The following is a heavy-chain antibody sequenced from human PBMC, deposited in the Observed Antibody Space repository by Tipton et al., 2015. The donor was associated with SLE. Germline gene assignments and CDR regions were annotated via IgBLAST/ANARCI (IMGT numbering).Heavy chain of an antibody. J-gene: IGHJ5*02. V-gene: IGHV4-59*11. D-gene: IGHD5-24*01. CDR3: ARMRGGYNAHH. CDR1: GDSISSHY. CDR2: IYHGGST. Sequence: GLVKPSETLSLTCTVSGDSISSHYWSWIRQPPGKGLEWIGYIYHGGSTDYNPSLTSRVTISVDTSKNQFTLKLSSVTAADTAVYYCARMRGGYNAHHWGQGILVTVSS.